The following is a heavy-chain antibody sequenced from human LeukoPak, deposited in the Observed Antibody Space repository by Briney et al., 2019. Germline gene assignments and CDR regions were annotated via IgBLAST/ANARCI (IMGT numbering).Heavy chain of an antibody. D-gene: IGHD2-2*01. CDR3: ARRLTQYDCFDP. Sequence: SQTLSLTCAISGDSFSSNSVTWNWIRQSPSRGLEWLGRTYYRSTWYNDYAVSVRGRITVNPDTSKNQFSLHLNSVTPEDTAVYYCARRLTQYDCFDPRGQGILVTVSS. J-gene: IGHJ5*02. V-gene: IGHV6-1*01. CDR2: TYYRSTWYN. CDR1: GDSFSSNSVT.